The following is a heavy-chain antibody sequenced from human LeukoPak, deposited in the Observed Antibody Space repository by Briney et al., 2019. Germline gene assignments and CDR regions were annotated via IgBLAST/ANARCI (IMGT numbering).Heavy chain of an antibody. V-gene: IGHV3-21*01. D-gene: IGHD1-20*01. Sequence: GGSLRLSCAASGFTFSSYSMNWVRQAPGKGLEWVSSISSSSSYIYYADSVKGRFTISRDNAKNSLYLQMNSLRAEDTAVYYCARLVWPNPITGGDYWGQGTLVTVSS. J-gene: IGHJ4*02. CDR1: GFTFSSYS. CDR2: ISSSSSYI. CDR3: ARLVWPNPITGGDY.